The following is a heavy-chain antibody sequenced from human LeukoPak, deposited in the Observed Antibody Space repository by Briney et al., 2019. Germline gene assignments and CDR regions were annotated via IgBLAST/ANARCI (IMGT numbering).Heavy chain of an antibody. CDR1: GFTFSSYA. CDR2: ISGSGGST. D-gene: IGHD2-2*01. J-gene: IGHJ6*03. Sequence: GGSLRLSCAASGFTFSSYAMSWVRQAPGKGLEWVSAISGSGGSTYYADSVKGRFTISRDNSKNTLYLQMNSLRAEDTAVYYCAKVGGYCSSTSCPTMYYYYYMDVWGKGTTVTVSS. CDR3: AKVGGYCSSTSCPTMYYYYYMDV. V-gene: IGHV3-23*01.